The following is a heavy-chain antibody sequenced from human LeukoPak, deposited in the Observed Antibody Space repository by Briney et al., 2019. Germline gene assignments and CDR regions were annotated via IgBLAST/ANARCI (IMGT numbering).Heavy chain of an antibody. J-gene: IGHJ5*02. CDR3: ARSEEGFLEWICDDA. Sequence: GASVKVSCKTSGGTFSSHSISWVRQAPEQGLEWMGGIIPMFETTTYAQKFQGRLTITADKSTSTAYMELSRLRSDDTAVYYCARSEEGFLEWICDDAWGQGTRVTVSS. CDR2: IIPMFETT. D-gene: IGHD3-3*01. CDR1: GGTFSSHS. V-gene: IGHV1-69*06.